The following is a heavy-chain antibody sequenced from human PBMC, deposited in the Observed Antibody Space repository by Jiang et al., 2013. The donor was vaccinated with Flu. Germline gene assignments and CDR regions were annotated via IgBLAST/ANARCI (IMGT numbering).Heavy chain of an antibody. J-gene: IGHJ4*02. CDR2: IYPGDSDT. Sequence: PGKGLEWMGIIYPGDSDTRYSPSFQGQVTISADKSISTAYLQWSSLKASDTAMYYCARLYYYDSSGYFDYWGQGTLVTVSS. CDR3: ARLYYYDSSGYFDY. V-gene: IGHV5-51*01. D-gene: IGHD3-22*01.